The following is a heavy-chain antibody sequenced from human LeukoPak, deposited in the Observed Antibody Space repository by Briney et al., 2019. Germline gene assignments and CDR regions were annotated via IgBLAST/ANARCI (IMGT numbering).Heavy chain of an antibody. D-gene: IGHD3-10*01. CDR2: INPSGGST. CDR1: GYTFTSYN. V-gene: IGHV1-46*01. CDR3: ATRGGSGSYSYYYYYMDV. Sequence: ASVKVSCKASGYTFTSYNMHWVRQAPGQGLEWMGIINPSGGSTNYAQKFQGRVTITADESTSTAYMELSSLRSEDTAVYYCATRGGSGSYSYYYYYMDVWGKGTTVTISS. J-gene: IGHJ6*03.